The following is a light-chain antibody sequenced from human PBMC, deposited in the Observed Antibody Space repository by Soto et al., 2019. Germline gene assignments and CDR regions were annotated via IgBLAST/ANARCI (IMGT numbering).Light chain of an antibody. J-gene: IGKJ3*01. CDR1: QSLVYSDGNIY. Sequence: DVVMTQSPLSLPVTLGQPASISCRSSQSLVYSDGNIYLNWFQQRPGQSPRRLIYKVSNRDSGVPDRFSGSVSGTDFTLKISRVEAEDVGVYYCMQGTHWPFTFGPGTKVDMK. CDR3: MQGTHWPFT. CDR2: KVS. V-gene: IGKV2-30*01.